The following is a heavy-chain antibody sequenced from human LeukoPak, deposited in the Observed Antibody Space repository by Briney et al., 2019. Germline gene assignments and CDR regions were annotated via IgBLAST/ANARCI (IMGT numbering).Heavy chain of an antibody. CDR1: GFTFSSYS. Sequence: PGGSLRLSCAASGFTFSSYSMNWVRQVPGKWLEWVSSISSSGIYIYYADSVKGRFTIYRDNAKNSLYLQMNSLRAEDTAVYYCARDLRLRGGVFDYWGQGTLVTVSS. V-gene: IGHV3-21*01. D-gene: IGHD3-10*01. J-gene: IGHJ4*02. CDR3: ARDLRLRGGVFDY. CDR2: ISSSGIYI.